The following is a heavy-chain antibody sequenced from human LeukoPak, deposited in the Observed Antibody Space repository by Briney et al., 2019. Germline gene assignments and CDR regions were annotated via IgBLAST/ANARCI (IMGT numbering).Heavy chain of an antibody. CDR2: IVVGGGNT. CDR3: AADPVTASGSSWYYFDY. J-gene: IGHJ4*02. Sequence: PSVKVSCKASGFTFSSSAMQWVRQARGQRLEWIGWIVVGGGNTNYAQKFQERVTITRDMSTSTAYMELSSLRSEDTAVYYCAADPVTASGSSWYYFDYWGQGTLVTVSS. V-gene: IGHV1-58*02. D-gene: IGHD6-13*01. CDR1: GFTFSSSA.